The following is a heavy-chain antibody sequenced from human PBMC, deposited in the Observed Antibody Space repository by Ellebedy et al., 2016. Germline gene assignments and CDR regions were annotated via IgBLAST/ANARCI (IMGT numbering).Heavy chain of an antibody. J-gene: IGHJ4*02. V-gene: IGHV3-48*01. D-gene: IGHD1-1*01. Sequence: GESLKISXAASGFTFSSYSMNWVRQAPGKGLEWVSYISSSSSTIYYADSVKGRFTISRDNAKNSLYLQLNSLRVEDTAVYFCARGTGHFDYWGQGTLVTVSS. CDR2: ISSSSSTI. CDR3: ARGTGHFDY. CDR1: GFTFSSYS.